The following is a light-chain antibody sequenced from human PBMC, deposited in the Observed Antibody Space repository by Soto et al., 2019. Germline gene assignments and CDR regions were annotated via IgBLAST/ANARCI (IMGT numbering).Light chain of an antibody. CDR3: QQLNSYPIT. CDR2: AAY. CDR1: QSISHY. J-gene: IGKJ5*01. Sequence: DIQMTQSPSSLSAYVGDTVTITCRASQSISHYLSWYQQKPGKAPKVXVYAAYTLQSGVPSRFSGSGSGTDFTLTISSLKPEDFATYYCQQLNSYPITFGQGTRLEIK. V-gene: IGKV1-39*01.